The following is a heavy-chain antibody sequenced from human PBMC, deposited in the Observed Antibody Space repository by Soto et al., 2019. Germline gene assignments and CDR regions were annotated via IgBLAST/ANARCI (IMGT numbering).Heavy chain of an antibody. CDR1: GYTFTSYA. CDR2: INAGNGNT. D-gene: IGHD6-19*01. V-gene: IGHV1-3*01. Sequence: ASVKVSCKASGYTFTSYAMHWVRQAPGQRLEWMGWINAGNGNTKNSQKFQGRLTITSDTSASTAYMELSSLKSEDTAVYYCARVPRIAVAGTFDYWGQGTLVTVSS. J-gene: IGHJ4*02. CDR3: ARVPRIAVAGTFDY.